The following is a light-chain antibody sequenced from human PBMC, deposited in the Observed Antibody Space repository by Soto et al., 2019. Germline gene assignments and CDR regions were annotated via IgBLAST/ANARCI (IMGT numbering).Light chain of an antibody. J-gene: IGKJ2*01. CDR1: QSVSSSS. CDR2: GAS. V-gene: IGKV3-20*01. Sequence: EIVLTQSPGTLSLSPGERATLSCRASQSVSSSSLAWYQQKPGQAPSLLIYGASSRATGIPDRFSGSGSGTDFTLTISRLEPEDFAVYYCQQYGSSPPMYTFGQGTKLEIK. CDR3: QQYGSSPPMYT.